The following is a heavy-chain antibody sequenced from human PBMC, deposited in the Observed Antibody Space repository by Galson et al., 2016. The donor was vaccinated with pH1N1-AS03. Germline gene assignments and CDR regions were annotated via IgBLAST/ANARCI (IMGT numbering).Heavy chain of an antibody. J-gene: IGHJ3*02. Sequence: SLRLSCAASGVTFSYYWMHWVRQAPGKGLVWVSGINSDGSGTMYADSVKGRFTISRDSAKNTLYLQMNSLRAEDTAIYYCSRDPRTAFDIWGQGTTVTVSS. CDR3: SRDPRTAFDI. V-gene: IGHV3-74*03. CDR1: GVTFSYYW. CDR2: INSDGSGT.